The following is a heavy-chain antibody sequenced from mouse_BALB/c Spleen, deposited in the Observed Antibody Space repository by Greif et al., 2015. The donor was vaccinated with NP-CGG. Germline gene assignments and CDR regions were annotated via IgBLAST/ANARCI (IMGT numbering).Heavy chain of an antibody. J-gene: IGHJ2*01. Sequence: QVQLQQSGAELMKPGASVKLSCKASGYTFTSYYMYWVKQRPGQGLEWIGEINPSNGGTNFNEKFKSKATLTVDRSSSTAYMQLSSLTSEDSAVYYCTRADYYGPHFDYWGQGTTLTVSS. CDR2: INPSNGGT. D-gene: IGHD1-1*01. V-gene: IGHV1S81*02. CDR3: TRADYYGPHFDY. CDR1: GYTFTSYY.